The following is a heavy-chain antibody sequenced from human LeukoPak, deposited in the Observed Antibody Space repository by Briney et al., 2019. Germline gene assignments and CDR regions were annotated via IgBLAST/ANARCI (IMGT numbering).Heavy chain of an antibody. CDR3: ARGLSTSWQNFDY. J-gene: IGHJ4*02. D-gene: IGHD6-13*01. CDR1: GYTFTSYY. V-gene: IGHV1-46*01. Sequence: EASVKVSCKASGYTFTSYYIHWVRQAPGQGLEWMGIINPSGGTTSYAQKFQGRVTMTSDTSTSTVYMDLSSLRFEDTAVYYCARGLSTSWQNFDYWGQGTLVTFSS. CDR2: INPSGGTT.